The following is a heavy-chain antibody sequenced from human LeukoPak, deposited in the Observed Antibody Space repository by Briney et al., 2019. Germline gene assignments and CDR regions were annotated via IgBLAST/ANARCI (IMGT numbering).Heavy chain of an antibody. Sequence: GRSLRLSCAASGFTFSSYAIHWVRQAPGKGLEWLAVLSYDGTNKYYAASVKGRFTISRDNSKNTLYLQMNSLRAEDTAVYYCARSRMTTVTNWFDPWGQGTLVTVSS. J-gene: IGHJ5*02. CDR2: LSYDGTNK. V-gene: IGHV3-30-3*01. CDR1: GFTFSSYA. CDR3: ARSRMTTVTNWFDP. D-gene: IGHD4-17*01.